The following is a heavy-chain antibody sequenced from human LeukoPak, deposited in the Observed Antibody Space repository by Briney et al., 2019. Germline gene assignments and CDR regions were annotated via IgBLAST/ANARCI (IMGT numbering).Heavy chain of an antibody. CDR2: INPSGGST. J-gene: IGHJ4*02. CDR3: ARDISSWGIGMNYLDY. CDR1: GYTFTSYY. Sequence: ASVKVSCKASGYTFTSYYMHWVRQAPGQGLEWMGIINPSGGSTGYAQKFQGRVTMTRDTSTSTVHMELSSLRSEDTAVYYCARDISSWGIGMNYLDYWGQGTLVTVSS. D-gene: IGHD2-2*01. V-gene: IGHV1-46*01.